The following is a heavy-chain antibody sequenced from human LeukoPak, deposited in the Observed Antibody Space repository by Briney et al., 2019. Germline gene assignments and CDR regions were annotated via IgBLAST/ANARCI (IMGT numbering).Heavy chain of an antibody. J-gene: IGHJ4*02. V-gene: IGHV1-46*01. CDR2: INPSGGST. D-gene: IGHD6-13*01. Sequence: ASVKVSCKASGYTFTSYYIHWVRQAPGQGLEWMGIINPSGGSTSYAQRFQGRVTMPRDTSTSTIYMELNSLRSEDTAVYYCARDLDSSSWSICYFDYWGEGTLFTVFS. CDR3: ARDLDSSSWSICYFDY. CDR1: GYTFTSYY.